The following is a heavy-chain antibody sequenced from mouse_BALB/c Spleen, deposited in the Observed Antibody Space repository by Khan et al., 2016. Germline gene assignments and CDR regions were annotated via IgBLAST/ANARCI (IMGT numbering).Heavy chain of an antibody. Sequence: QIQLVQSGPELKRPGKTVKISCKASGYTFTNYGINWVKQAPGKGLKWMGWINTYSGESTYADDFKGRFAFSLETSANTAYLQINNLKHEDTATSFCARYRYYYGSSRYFDVWGAGTTVTVSS. CDR2: INTYSGES. CDR1: GYTFTNYG. D-gene: IGHD1-1*01. V-gene: IGHV9-3-1*01. J-gene: IGHJ1*01. CDR3: ARYRYYYGSSRYFDV.